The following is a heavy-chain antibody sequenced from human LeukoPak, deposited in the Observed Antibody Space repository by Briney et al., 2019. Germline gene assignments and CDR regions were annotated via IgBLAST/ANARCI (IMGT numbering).Heavy chain of an antibody. CDR3: ARDHVGYSSGYPYGMDV. J-gene: IGHJ6*02. D-gene: IGHD3-22*01. CDR1: GGSISSSSYY. Sequence: SETLSLTCTVSGGSISSSSYYWGWIRQPPGKGLEWIGSIYYSGSTNCNPSLKSRVTISVDTSKNQFSLKLSSVTAADTAVYYCARDHVGYSSGYPYGMDVWGQGTTVTVSS. V-gene: IGHV4-39*07. CDR2: IYYSGST.